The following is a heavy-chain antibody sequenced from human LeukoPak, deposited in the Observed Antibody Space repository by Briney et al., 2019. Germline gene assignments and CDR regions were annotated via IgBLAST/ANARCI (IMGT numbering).Heavy chain of an antibody. CDR1: GGSFSGYY. CDR3: ARAPDYDSAFDI. D-gene: IGHD3-22*01. V-gene: IGHV4-34*01. J-gene: IGHJ3*02. Sequence: SETLSLTCAVYGGSFSGYYWSWIRQPPGKGLEWIGEINHSGSTNYNPSLKSRVTISVDTSKNQFSLKLSSVTAADTAVYYCARAPDYDSAFDIWGQGTMVTVSS. CDR2: INHSGST.